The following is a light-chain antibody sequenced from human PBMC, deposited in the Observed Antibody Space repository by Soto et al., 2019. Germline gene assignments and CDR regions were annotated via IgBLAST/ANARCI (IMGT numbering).Light chain of an antibody. CDR1: ESVSGHY. V-gene: IGKV3-20*01. CDR3: QQYNSVSLLT. J-gene: IGKJ4*01. Sequence: EIALTQSPGTLSLSPGERATLSCPAIESVSGHYIGWYQQRPGRAPRLLIYGTASRAPDIPDRFSGSGSGTDFTLAISSLQPDDFATYYCQQYNSVSLLTFGGGTKVDIK. CDR2: GTA.